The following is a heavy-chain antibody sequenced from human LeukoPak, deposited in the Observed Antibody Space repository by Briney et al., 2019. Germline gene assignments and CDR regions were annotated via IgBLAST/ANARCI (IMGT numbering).Heavy chain of an antibody. CDR3: ARGGYSYGYDDDFDY. Sequence: SETLSLTCTVSGGSISSYYWSWIRQPPGKGLEWIGYIYNSGSTNYNPSLKSRVTISVDTSKNKFSLKLSSVTAADTAVYYCARGGYSYGYDDDFDYWGQGALVTVSS. CDR1: GGSISSYY. CDR2: IYNSGST. J-gene: IGHJ4*02. V-gene: IGHV4-59*01. D-gene: IGHD5-18*01.